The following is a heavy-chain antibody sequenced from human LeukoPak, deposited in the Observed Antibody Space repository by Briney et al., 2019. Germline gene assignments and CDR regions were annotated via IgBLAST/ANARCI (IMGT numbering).Heavy chain of an antibody. Sequence: ASVKVSCKASGGTFSSYAISWVRQAPGQGLEWMGIINPSGGSTSYAQKFQGRVTMTRDTSTSTVYMELSSLRSEDTAVYYCARGYGGNSEPDYWGQGTLVTVSS. CDR3: ARGYGGNSEPDY. D-gene: IGHD4-23*01. J-gene: IGHJ4*02. V-gene: IGHV1-46*01. CDR1: GGTFSSYA. CDR2: INPSGGST.